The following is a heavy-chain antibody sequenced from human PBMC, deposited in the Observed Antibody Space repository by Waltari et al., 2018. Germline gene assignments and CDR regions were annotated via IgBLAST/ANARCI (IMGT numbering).Heavy chain of an antibody. CDR3: ASCTGGNCYYYGFDV. D-gene: IGHD2-8*02. V-gene: IGHV3-30*03. Sequence: QVQLVESGGGVVQPGRSLRLSCAASGFPFSSSGMHWVGQTQGRGLWWVTVLSSDGRRKAYADSVKGRFSISRDNSKNSLSLEMNSLRPEDTAVYYCASCTGGNCYYYGFDVWGQGTTVTVSS. CDR1: GFPFSSSG. CDR2: LSSDGRRK. J-gene: IGHJ6*02.